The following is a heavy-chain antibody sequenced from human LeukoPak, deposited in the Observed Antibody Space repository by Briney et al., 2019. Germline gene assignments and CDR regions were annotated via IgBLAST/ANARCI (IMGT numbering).Heavy chain of an antibody. Sequence: SQTLSLTCAVYGGSFSDYYWSWIRQPPGKGLEWIGEINLSGSTNYNPSLKSRVTISVDTSKNQFSLNLRSVTAADTAVYYCARVGRAVVGINCFGPWGQGTLVTVSS. J-gene: IGHJ5*02. CDR2: INLSGST. D-gene: IGHD2-15*01. CDR3: ARVGRAVVGINCFGP. V-gene: IGHV4-34*01. CDR1: GGSFSDYY.